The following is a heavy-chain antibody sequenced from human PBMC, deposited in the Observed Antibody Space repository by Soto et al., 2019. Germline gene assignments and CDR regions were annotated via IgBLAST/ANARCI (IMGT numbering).Heavy chain of an antibody. D-gene: IGHD3-3*01. CDR1: GFTFSTYA. CDR3: AKENDFWSGRENYCYYGMDV. Sequence: PGGSLRLSCAASGFTFSTYAMSWVRQAPRKGLEWVSAISGSGGSTYYADSVKGRFTISRDNSKNTLYLQMNSLRAEDTAVYYCAKENDFWSGRENYCYYGMDVWGQGTTVTVSS. J-gene: IGHJ6*02. V-gene: IGHV3-23*01. CDR2: ISGSGGST.